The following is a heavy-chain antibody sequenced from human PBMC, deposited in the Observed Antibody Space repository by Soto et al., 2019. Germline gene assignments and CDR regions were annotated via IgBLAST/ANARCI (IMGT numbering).Heavy chain of an antibody. CDR1: GGTFSSYA. D-gene: IGHD3-10*01. CDR3: ARHVRYYGSGSYLFDY. Sequence: ASVKVSCKASGGTFSSYAISWVRQAPGQGLEWMGGIIPIFGTANYAQKFQGRVTITADESTSTAYMELSSLRSEDTAVYYCARHVRYYGSGSYLFDYWGQGTLVTVSS. J-gene: IGHJ4*02. V-gene: IGHV1-69*13. CDR2: IIPIFGTA.